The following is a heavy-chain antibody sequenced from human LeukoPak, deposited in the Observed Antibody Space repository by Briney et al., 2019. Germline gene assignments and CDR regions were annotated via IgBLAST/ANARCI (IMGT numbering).Heavy chain of an antibody. J-gene: IGHJ5*02. CDR3: ARASLTTVTTGWFDP. D-gene: IGHD4-17*01. Sequence: SETLSLTCTVSGGSISSGSYYWSWIRQPAGKGLEWIGRIYTSGSTNYNPSLKSRVTISVDTSKNQFSLKLSSVTAADTAVYYCARASLTTVTTGWFDPWGQGTLVTVSS. CDR1: GGSISSGSYY. V-gene: IGHV4-61*02. CDR2: IYTSGST.